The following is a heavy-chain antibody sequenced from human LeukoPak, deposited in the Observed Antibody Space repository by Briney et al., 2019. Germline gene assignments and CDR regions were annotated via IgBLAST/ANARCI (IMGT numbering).Heavy chain of an antibody. CDR2: ISYDESDK. Sequence: QTGGSLRLSCAASGFTFNIYAMHWVRPAPGKGLEWVAVISYDESDKYYADSVKGRFTISRDNSKNTLYLQMNSLRVEDTAVYYCARRWSFDYWGQGTLVTVSS. D-gene: IGHD6-13*01. CDR3: ARRWSFDY. CDR1: GFTFNIYA. J-gene: IGHJ4*02. V-gene: IGHV3-30*04.